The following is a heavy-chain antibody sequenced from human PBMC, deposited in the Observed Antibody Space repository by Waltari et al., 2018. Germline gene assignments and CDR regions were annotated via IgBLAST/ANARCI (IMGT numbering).Heavy chain of an antibody. J-gene: IGHJ5*02. Sequence: QITLKESGPTLVKPTQTLTLTCTFSGFSLSTSGVGVGWIRQPPGKALEWLALIYWNDDKRYSPSLKSRLTITKDTSKNQVVLTMTNMDPVDTATYYCAHRPILGYCSSTSCQYRPGFDPWGQGTLVTVSS. V-gene: IGHV2-5*01. D-gene: IGHD2-2*01. CDR2: IYWNDDK. CDR1: GFSLSTSGVG. CDR3: AHRPILGYCSSTSCQYRPGFDP.